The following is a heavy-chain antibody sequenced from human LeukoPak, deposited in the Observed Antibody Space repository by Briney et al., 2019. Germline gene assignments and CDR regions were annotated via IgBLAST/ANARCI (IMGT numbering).Heavy chain of an antibody. CDR1: GFTFSDYY. CDR2: ISSSGSTI. Sequence: GGSLRLSCAASGFTFSDYYMSWIRQAPGKGLEWVSYISSSGSTIYYADSVTGRFTISRDNAKNSLYLQMNSLRAEDTAVYYCARELAVAGTGNMYFDYWGQGTLVTVSS. V-gene: IGHV3-11*01. CDR3: ARELAVAGTGNMYFDY. J-gene: IGHJ4*02. D-gene: IGHD6-19*01.